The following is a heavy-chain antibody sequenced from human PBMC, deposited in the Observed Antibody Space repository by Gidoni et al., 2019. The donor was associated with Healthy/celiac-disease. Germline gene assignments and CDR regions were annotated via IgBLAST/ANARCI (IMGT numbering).Heavy chain of an antibody. D-gene: IGHD6-13*01. Sequence: QVQLQESGPGLVKPSQTLSLTCTVSGGSISSGGYYWSWLRQHPGKGLEWIGYIYYSGSTYYNPSLKSRVTISVDTSKNQFSLKLSSVTAADTAVYYCARGFAIAAAGGIDYWGQGTLVTVSS. J-gene: IGHJ4*02. CDR3: ARGFAIAAAGGIDY. CDR1: GGSISSGGYY. CDR2: IYYSGST. V-gene: IGHV4-31*03.